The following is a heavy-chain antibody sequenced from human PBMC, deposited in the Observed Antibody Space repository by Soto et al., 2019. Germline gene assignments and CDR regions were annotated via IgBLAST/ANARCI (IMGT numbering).Heavy chain of an antibody. CDR3: AKLYSGYDSLEELPWFDP. CDR2: ISGSGGST. V-gene: IGHV3-23*01. Sequence: PGGSLRLSCAASGFTFSSYAMSWVRQAPGKGLEWVSAISGSGGSTYYADSVKGRFTISRDNSKNTLYLQMNSLRAEDTAVYYCAKLYSGYDSLEELPWFDPWGQGTLVTVSS. J-gene: IGHJ5*02. D-gene: IGHD5-12*01. CDR1: GFTFSSYA.